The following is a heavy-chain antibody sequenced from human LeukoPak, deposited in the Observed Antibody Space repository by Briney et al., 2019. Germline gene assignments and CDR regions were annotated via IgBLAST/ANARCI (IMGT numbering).Heavy chain of an antibody. J-gene: IGHJ6*02. CDR1: AYTFTSYY. CDR2: INPSSSST. D-gene: IGHD2-15*01. V-gene: IGHV1-46*01. Sequence: GASVKVSFKSSAYTFTSYYMHWVRQAPGQGLEWMGIINPSSSSTSYAQKFQGRVTMTSDTSTSTVYMELSSLRSEDTDVYYCARGRGYCSGGSCYREYYYYYGMDVWGQGTTVTVSS. CDR3: ARGRGYCSGGSCYREYYYYYGMDV.